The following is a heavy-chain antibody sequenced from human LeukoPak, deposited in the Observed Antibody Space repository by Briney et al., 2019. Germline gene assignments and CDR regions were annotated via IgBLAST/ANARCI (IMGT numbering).Heavy chain of an antibody. CDR2: IYYSGYT. CDR3: ARGVVIYYYYYGMDV. J-gene: IGHJ6*02. Sequence: SETLSLTCTVFDSIGSYYWSWIRQPPGKVLEWIGYIYYSGYTNYNPSLKSRVTISVDTSKTQFSLKLSSVTAADTAVYYRARGVVIYYYYYGMDVWGQGTTVTVSS. CDR1: DSIGSYY. D-gene: IGHD2/OR15-2a*01. V-gene: IGHV4-59*01.